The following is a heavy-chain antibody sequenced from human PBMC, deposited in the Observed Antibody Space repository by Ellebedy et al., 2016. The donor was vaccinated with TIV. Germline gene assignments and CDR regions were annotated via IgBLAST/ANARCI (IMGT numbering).Heavy chain of an antibody. CDR2: INNDGTGT. CDR3: ARVGGYNWYFDL. CDR1: GFTFSTYS. D-gene: IGHD3-10*01. Sequence: GGSLRLSXAASGFTFSTYSMNWVRQAPGKGLVWVSRINNDGTGTDYADSVKGRFTISRDNSKNTLYLQMNSLRAEDTAVYYCARVGGYNWYFDLWGRGTLVTVSS. V-gene: IGHV3-74*01. J-gene: IGHJ2*01.